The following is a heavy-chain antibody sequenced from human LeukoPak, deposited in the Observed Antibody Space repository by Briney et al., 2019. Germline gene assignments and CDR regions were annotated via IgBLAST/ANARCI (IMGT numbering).Heavy chain of an antibody. CDR1: GYTFTSHF. V-gene: IGHV1-46*01. CDR3: ARSSIIAAAGPYYFDY. J-gene: IGHJ4*02. Sequence: ASVKVSCKASGYTFTSHFLHWVRQAPGQGLEWMGIINPRGGSTSYAQKFQGRVTITADKSTSTAYMELSSLRSEDTAVYYCARSSIIAAAGPYYFDYWGQGTLVTVSS. CDR2: INPRGGST. D-gene: IGHD6-13*01.